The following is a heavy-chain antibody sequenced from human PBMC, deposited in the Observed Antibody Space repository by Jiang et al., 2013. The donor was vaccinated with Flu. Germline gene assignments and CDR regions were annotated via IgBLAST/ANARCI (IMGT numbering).Heavy chain of an antibody. CDR2: INPGDGIT. CDR1: GYTFTTYY. D-gene: IGHD2-15*01. CDR3: ARRSRSGLDF. J-gene: IGHJ4*02. V-gene: IGHV1-46*01. Sequence: GAEVKKPGASLRLSCTASGYTFTTYYIHWVRQAPGQGLDWMGTINPGDGITTYARNFLGRVTLTTDTSTSTVYMELSRLRSDDTAVYYCARRSRSGLDFWGQGTLVTVSS.